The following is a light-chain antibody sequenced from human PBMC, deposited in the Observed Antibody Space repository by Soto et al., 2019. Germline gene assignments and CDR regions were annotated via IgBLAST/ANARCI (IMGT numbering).Light chain of an antibody. J-gene: IGKJ5*01. V-gene: IGKV3-11*01. Sequence: EIVLTQSPATLSLSPGERATLSCRASQSVNIYLAWYQQKPGQAPRLLIYDASNRATGIPARFSGSGSGTDFTRTSGGQGPEHFAVHYCQQRGQLLGTVGQGTRLEIK. CDR3: QQRGQLLGT. CDR1: QSVNIY. CDR2: DAS.